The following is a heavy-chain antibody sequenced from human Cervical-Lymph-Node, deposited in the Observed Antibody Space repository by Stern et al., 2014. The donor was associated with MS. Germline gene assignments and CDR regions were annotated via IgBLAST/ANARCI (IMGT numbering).Heavy chain of an antibody. V-gene: IGHV3-53*01. Sequence: VQLVESGGGLIQPGGSLRLSCAASGFTVSSNYMSWVRQSPGPGLQWVSLIYTDGSTYYADSVKGRFTISRDHSKNTLYLQMNSLGAEDTALYYCARAIFGVVIPTMAPDAFDIWGQGTMVTVSS. D-gene: IGHD3-3*01. CDR1: GFTVSSNY. J-gene: IGHJ3*02. CDR2: IYTDGST. CDR3: ARAIFGVVIPTMAPDAFDI.